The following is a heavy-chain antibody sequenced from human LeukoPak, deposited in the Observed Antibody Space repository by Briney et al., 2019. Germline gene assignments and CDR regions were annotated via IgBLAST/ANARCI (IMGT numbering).Heavy chain of an antibody. Sequence: EASVKVSCKASGGTFSYYAVSWVRRAPGQGLEWMGGIIPMLGTGNYAQKFQGRVSITADEPRSTVYMEMSSPKSEDSAVYYCARDRAIPKADVFDIWGQGTMITVSS. J-gene: IGHJ3*02. CDR3: ARDRAIPKADVFDI. V-gene: IGHV1-69*13. CDR1: GGTFSYYA. CDR2: IIPMLGTG.